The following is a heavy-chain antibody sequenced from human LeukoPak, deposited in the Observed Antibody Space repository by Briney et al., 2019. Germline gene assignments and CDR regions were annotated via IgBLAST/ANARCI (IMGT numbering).Heavy chain of an antibody. CDR3: AKVAHYYYGSESYYFFEH. J-gene: IGHJ4*02. CDR2: ISASTGIT. Sequence: GGSLRLSCAASGFTFSSYAMSWVRQAPGKGLEWVSTISASTGITYYADSVKGRFTFSRDNSKNTLYLQMNSLRVEDTATYYCAKVAHYYYGSESYYFFEHWGQGTPVTASS. CDR1: GFTFSSYA. V-gene: IGHV3-23*01. D-gene: IGHD3-10*01.